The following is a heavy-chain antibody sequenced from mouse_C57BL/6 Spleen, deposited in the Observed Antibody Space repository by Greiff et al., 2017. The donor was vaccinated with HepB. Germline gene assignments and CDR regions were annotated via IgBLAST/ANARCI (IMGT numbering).Heavy chain of an antibody. D-gene: IGHD1-1*01. CDR2: ISSGSSTI. Sequence: EVQRVESGGGLVKPGGSLKLSCAASGFTFSDYGMHWVRQAPEKGLEWVAYISSGSSTIYYADTVKGRFTISIDNAKNTLFLQMTSRRSEDTAMYYCASYYGSSYDWYFDVWGTGTTVTVSS. CDR3: ASYYGSSYDWYFDV. J-gene: IGHJ1*03. V-gene: IGHV5-17*01. CDR1: GFTFSDYG.